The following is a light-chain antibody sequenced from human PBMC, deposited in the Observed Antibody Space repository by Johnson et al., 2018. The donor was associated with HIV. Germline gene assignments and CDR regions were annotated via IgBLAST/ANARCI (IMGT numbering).Light chain of an antibody. Sequence: HSVLTQPHSVSAAPGQKVTISCSGSSSNIGNNYVSWYQQLPGTAPKLLIYDNNKRPSGIPDRFSGSKSGTSATLGITGLQTGDEADYYCGTWDSSLSAGENVFGTGTKVTVL. CDR2: DNN. CDR1: SSNIGNNY. J-gene: IGLJ1*01. CDR3: GTWDSSLSAGENV. V-gene: IGLV1-51*01.